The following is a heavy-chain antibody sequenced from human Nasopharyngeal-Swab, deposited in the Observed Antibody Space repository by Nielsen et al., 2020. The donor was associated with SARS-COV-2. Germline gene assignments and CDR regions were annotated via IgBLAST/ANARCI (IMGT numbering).Heavy chain of an antibody. CDR3: AKRSGTYQYYFDC. CDR2: ISTSGGST. J-gene: IGHJ4*02. Sequence: VRQAPGKGLEWVSTISTSGGSTYYADSVKGRFTISRDNSRNTLYLQMNSLRAEDTAVYNCAKRSGTYQYYFDCWGQGTLVTVSS. D-gene: IGHD1-26*01. V-gene: IGHV3-23*01.